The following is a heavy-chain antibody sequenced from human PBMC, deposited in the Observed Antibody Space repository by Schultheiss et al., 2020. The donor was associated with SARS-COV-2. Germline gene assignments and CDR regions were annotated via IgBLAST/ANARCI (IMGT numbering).Heavy chain of an antibody. J-gene: IGHJ6*02. D-gene: IGHD4-17*01. CDR2: ISWNSGSI. Sequence: GGSLRLSCAASGFTFSSFAMSWVRQAPGKGLEWVSGISWNSGSIGYADSVKGRFTLSRDNAKNSLYLQMNSLRAEDTAVYYCARDRSTVTTYYYYYGMDVWGQGTTVTVSS. CDR3: ARDRSTVTTYYYYYGMDV. V-gene: IGHV3-9*01. CDR1: GFTFSSFA.